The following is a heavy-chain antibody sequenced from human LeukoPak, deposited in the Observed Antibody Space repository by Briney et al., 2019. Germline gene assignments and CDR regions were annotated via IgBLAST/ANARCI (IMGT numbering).Heavy chain of an antibody. J-gene: IGHJ6*03. CDR3: ARVGYSYGFNYYYYMDV. CDR1: GGSFSGYY. CDR2: INHSGST. D-gene: IGHD5-18*01. V-gene: IGHV4-34*01. Sequence: KASETLSLTCAVYGGSFSGYYWSWIRQPPGKGLEWIGEINHSGSTNYNPSLKSRVTISVDTSKNQFSLRLSSVTAADTAVYYCARVGYSYGFNYYYYMDVWGKGTTVIVSS.